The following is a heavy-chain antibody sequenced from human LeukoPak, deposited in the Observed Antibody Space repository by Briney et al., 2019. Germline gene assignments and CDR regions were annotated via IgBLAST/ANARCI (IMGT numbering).Heavy chain of an antibody. Sequence: WGSLRLSCAASGFTFSDYYMSWIGQAPGKGLEWVSYISSSGSTIYYADSVKGRFTISRDNAKNSLYLQMNSLRAEDTAVYYCARDPYYYGSGLDYWGQGTLVTVSS. D-gene: IGHD3-10*01. V-gene: IGHV3-11*01. J-gene: IGHJ4*02. CDR1: GFTFSDYY. CDR3: ARDPYYYGSGLDY. CDR2: ISSSGSTI.